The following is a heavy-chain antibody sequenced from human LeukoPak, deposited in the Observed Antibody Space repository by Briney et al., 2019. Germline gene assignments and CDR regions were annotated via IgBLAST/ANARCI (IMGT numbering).Heavy chain of an antibody. J-gene: IGHJ6*04. CDR2: ISSSGSTI. D-gene: IGHD6-13*01. CDR3: ATEGAAAGHYYGMDV. Sequence: GGSLRLSCAASGYTFSSYEMNWVRQAPGKGLEWVSYISSSGSTIYYADSVKGRFTISRDNAKDSLYLQMNSLRAEDTTVYYCATEGAAAGHYYGMDVWGKGTTVTVSS. CDR1: GYTFSSYE. V-gene: IGHV3-48*03.